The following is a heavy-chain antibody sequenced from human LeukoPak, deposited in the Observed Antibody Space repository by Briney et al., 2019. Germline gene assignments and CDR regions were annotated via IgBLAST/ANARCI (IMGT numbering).Heavy chain of an antibody. D-gene: IGHD3-10*01. J-gene: IGHJ4*02. Sequence: GGSLRLSCAASGFTFSSYAMSWVRQGPGKGLEWVSATSGSGGSTYYADSVKGRVSISRDNSKSTLFLRMNSLRAEDTAVYYCAKGAYDSGGYPPVTPDHWGQGTLVTVSS. CDR1: GFTFSSYA. CDR2: TSGSGGST. CDR3: AKGAYDSGGYPPVTPDH. V-gene: IGHV3-23*01.